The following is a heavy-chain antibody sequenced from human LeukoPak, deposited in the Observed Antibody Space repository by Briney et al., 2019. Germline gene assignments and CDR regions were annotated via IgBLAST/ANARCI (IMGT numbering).Heavy chain of an antibody. CDR3: ARGGRYFDWLSATYYFDY. V-gene: IGHV1-18*01. J-gene: IGHJ4*02. Sequence: GASVKVSCKASGYTFTSYGISWVRQAPGQGLEWMGWISAYNGNTNYAQKLQGRATMTTDTSTSTAYMELRSLRSDDTAVYYCARGGRYFDWLSATYYFDYWGQGTLVTVSS. D-gene: IGHD3-9*01. CDR2: ISAYNGNT. CDR1: GYTFTSYG.